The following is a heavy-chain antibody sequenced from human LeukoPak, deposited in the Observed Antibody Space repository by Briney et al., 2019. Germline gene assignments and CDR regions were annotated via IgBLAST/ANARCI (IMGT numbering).Heavy chain of an antibody. CDR3: ARDAVGSCSGTTCYARWFDP. Sequence: SETLSLTCTVSGGSISSYYWSWIRQPPGKRLEWIGYISYSGNTNYNPSLKSRVTISIDTSKNQFSLKLSSVTAADTAVYYCARDAVGSCSGTTCYARWFDPWGQGTLVTVSS. V-gene: IGHV4-59*01. D-gene: IGHD2-2*01. CDR1: GGSISSYY. J-gene: IGHJ5*02. CDR2: ISYSGNT.